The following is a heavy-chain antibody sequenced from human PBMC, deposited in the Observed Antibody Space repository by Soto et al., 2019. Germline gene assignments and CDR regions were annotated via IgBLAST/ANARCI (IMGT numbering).Heavy chain of an antibody. Sequence: QVQLQESGPGLVKPSQTLSLTCNVSGGSISSGTSYWTWIRQHPGEGLEWIGHIYFTGATYSNPSLRSRLTMSVDTSKNQFSLKLTSVTAADTATYCCASIPRRGYSYGIDYWGQGTRVTVSS. J-gene: IGHJ4*02. CDR3: ASIPRRGYSYGIDY. D-gene: IGHD2-21*02. V-gene: IGHV4-31*03. CDR2: IYFTGAT. CDR1: GGSISSGTSY.